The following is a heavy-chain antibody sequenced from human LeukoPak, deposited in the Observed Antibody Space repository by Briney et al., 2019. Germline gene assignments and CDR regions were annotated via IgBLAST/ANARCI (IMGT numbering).Heavy chain of an antibody. CDR1: GYTFSSYA. J-gene: IGHJ1*01. Sequence: ASVKVSCKASGYTFSSYAISWVRQAPGQGLEWMGWISADNGNTNYAQKLRGRVTMTTDTSTSTAYMELRSLRSDDTALYYRARGPMIPQYFHYWGQGTLVTVSS. D-gene: IGHD3-16*01. V-gene: IGHV1-18*01. CDR3: ARGPMIPQYFHY. CDR2: ISADNGNT.